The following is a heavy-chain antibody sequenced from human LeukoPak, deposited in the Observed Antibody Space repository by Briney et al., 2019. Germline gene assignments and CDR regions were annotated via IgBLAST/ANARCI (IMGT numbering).Heavy chain of an antibody. Sequence: GGSLRLSCAASGFTFSSYAMSWVRRAPGKGLEWVSAISCGGGSTYYADSVKGRFTISRDNSKNTLYLQMNSLRAEDTAVYYCAKPQGTHCSSTSCYLSGFDYWGQGTLVTVSS. CDR1: GFTFSSYA. J-gene: IGHJ4*02. CDR3: AKPQGTHCSSTSCYLSGFDY. D-gene: IGHD2-2*01. CDR2: ISCGGGST. V-gene: IGHV3-23*01.